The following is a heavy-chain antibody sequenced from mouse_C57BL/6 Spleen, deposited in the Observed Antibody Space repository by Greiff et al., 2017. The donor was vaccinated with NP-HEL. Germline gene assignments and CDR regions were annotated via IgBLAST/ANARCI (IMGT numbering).Heavy chain of an antibody. CDR2: INPYNGDT. Sequence: VQLQQSGPELVKPGASVKISCKASGYSFTGYFMNWVLQSHGKSLEWIGRINPYNGDTFYNQKFKGKATLPVDKSSRTAHMELRSLTSEAAAVYYCARSGPSYYFDYGGQGTTLTVSS. CDR1: GYSFTGYF. CDR3: ARSGPSYYFDY. D-gene: IGHD1-3*01. V-gene: IGHV1-20*01. J-gene: IGHJ2*01.